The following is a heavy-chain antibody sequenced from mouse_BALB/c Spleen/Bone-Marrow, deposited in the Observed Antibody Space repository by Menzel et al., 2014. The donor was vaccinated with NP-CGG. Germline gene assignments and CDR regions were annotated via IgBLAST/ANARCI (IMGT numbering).Heavy chain of an antibody. CDR3: EKDDYGRSRFAY. CDR1: GYSITSGYS. V-gene: IGHV3-1*02. D-gene: IGHD1-1*01. CDR2: IHYSGST. Sequence: VQLQQSGPDPVRPSQSLSLTCTVTGYSITSGYSWHWIRQFPGNKLEWMGYIHYSGSTNYNPSLKSRISITRDTSKNQFFPQLNSVTTEDTATYYCEKDDYGRSRFAYWGQGTLVTISA. J-gene: IGHJ3*01.